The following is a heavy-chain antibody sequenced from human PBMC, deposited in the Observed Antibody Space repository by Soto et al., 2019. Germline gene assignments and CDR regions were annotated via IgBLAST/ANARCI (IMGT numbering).Heavy chain of an antibody. CDR1: GGSISSSSYY. J-gene: IGHJ5*02. V-gene: IGHV4-39*01. CDR2: IYYSGST. D-gene: IGHD6-19*01. CDR3: ARHEEASAVAVGNWFDP. Sequence: SETLSLTCTVSGGSISSSSYYWGWIRQPPGKGLEWIGSIYYSGSTYYNPSLKSRVTISVDTSKNQFSLKLSSVTAADTAVDYCARHEEASAVAVGNWFDPWGQGTLVTVSS.